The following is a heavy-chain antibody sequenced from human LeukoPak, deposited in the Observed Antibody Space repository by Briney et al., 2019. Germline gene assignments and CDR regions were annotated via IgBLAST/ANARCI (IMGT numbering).Heavy chain of an antibody. CDR3: ARDDPSVTTLLDY. Sequence: GASLRLSCAASGFTFSSYSMNWVRQAPGKGLEWVSSISSSSSYIYYADSVKGRFTISRDNAKNSLYLQMNSLRAEDTAVYYCARDDPSVTTLLDYWGQGTLVTVSS. CDR2: ISSSSSYI. CDR1: GFTFSSYS. D-gene: IGHD4-17*01. V-gene: IGHV3-21*01. J-gene: IGHJ4*02.